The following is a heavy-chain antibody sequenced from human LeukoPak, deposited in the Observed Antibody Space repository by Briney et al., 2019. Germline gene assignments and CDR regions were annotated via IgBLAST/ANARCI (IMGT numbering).Heavy chain of an antibody. D-gene: IGHD3-9*01. CDR2: INWNGDTI. CDR1: GFTFDDYG. J-gene: IGHJ6*03. V-gene: IGHV3-20*04. Sequence: GSLRLSCAASGFTFDDYGMTWVRQAPGKGLEQVSGINWNGDTIGYADSVKGRFTISRDNAKNSLYLQMNSLRAEDTAVYYCASRFFDWLGYYYYMDVWGKGTTVTISS. CDR3: ASRFFDWLGYYYYMDV.